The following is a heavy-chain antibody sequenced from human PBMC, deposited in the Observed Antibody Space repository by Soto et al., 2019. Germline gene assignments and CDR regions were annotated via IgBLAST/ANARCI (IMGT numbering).Heavy chain of an antibody. CDR2: ISYDGSNK. V-gene: IGHV3-30*18. Sequence: QVQLVESGGGVVHPGRSLRLSCAASGFTFSSYGMHWVRQAPGKGLEWVAVISYDGSNKYYADSVKGRFTISRDNSKNTLYLQMNSLRAEDTAVYYCAKGVYGGTDYWGQGTLVTVSS. CDR1: GFTFSSYG. D-gene: IGHD3-16*01. CDR3: AKGVYGGTDY. J-gene: IGHJ4*02.